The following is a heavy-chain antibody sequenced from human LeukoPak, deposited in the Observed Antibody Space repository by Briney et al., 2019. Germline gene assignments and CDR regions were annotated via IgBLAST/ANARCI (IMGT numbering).Heavy chain of an antibody. V-gene: IGHV1-46*01. CDR2: INPSGGGT. CDR1: GYAVSSCY. J-gene: IGHJ4*02. D-gene: IGHD3-22*01. Sequence: GASVKLSFNASGYAVSSCYMHWVRNPPGPGLGRMGIINPSGGGTTYAKTFQSRVTMTTDASTSTVYIQLLSLRSEDAAVDYCARGAEYYYDSSGYYPFYWGQGTLVTVSS. CDR3: ARGAEYYYDSSGYYPFY.